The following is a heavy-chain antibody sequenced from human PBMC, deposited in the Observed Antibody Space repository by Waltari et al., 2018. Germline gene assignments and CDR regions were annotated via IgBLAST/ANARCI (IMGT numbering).Heavy chain of an antibody. D-gene: IGHD6-13*01. J-gene: IGHJ4*02. Sequence: QVQLQQSGPGLVKPSXTLSLTCAVSXDSVSVTSAAAWNWIRQSPSRGLEWLGMTYYRSXWSNEYAVSVRSXITXNPXTXKXQFSLHLXXXTPEXTAVYYCARGXSSSFDSXGQGILVTVXS. CDR1: XDSVSVTSAAA. CDR2: TYYRSXWSN. V-gene: IGHV6-1*01. CDR3: ARGXSSSFDS.